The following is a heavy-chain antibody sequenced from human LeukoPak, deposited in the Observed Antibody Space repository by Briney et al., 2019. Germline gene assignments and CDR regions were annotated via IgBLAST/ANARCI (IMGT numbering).Heavy chain of an antibody. D-gene: IGHD2-2*01. V-gene: IGHV4-39*01. Sequence: PSETLSLTCTVSGGSISSSSYYWGWIRQPPGKGLECIGSIYYSGSTYYNPSLKSRVTISVDTSKNQFSLKLSSVTAADTAVYYCARHGGAAGYCSSTSCYYFDYWGQGTLVTVSS. CDR3: ARHGGAAGYCSSTSCYYFDY. J-gene: IGHJ4*02. CDR1: GGSISSSSYY. CDR2: IYYSGST.